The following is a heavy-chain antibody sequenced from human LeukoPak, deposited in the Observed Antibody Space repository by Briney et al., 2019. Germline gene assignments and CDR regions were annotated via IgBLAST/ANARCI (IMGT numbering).Heavy chain of an antibody. CDR3: AAYDHSNFLAY. V-gene: IGHV4-59*03. D-gene: IGHD4-11*01. J-gene: IGHJ4*02. CDR1: GVSISSYY. Sequence: SETLSLTCTVSGVSISSYYLRWIRQAPGKGLEWIGYTHNIGNNNYNPSLKSRVTISMDPPKTQLSLSLSSVTATDSSVYFCAAYDHSNFLAYWGRGTLVTVSS. CDR2: THNIGNN.